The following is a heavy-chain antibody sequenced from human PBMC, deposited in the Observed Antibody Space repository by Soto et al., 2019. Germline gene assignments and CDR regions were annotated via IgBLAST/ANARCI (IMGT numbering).Heavy chain of an antibody. D-gene: IGHD6-13*01. J-gene: IGHJ4*02. CDR1: GDSISSYY. CDR2: IYYSGST. V-gene: IGHV4-59*01. Sequence: SETLSLTCTVSGDSISSYYWSWIRQPPGKGLEWIGYIYYSGSTNYNPSLKSRVTISVDTSKNQFSLKLSSVTAADTAVYYCTRGPGIAALWGQGTLLTVSS. CDR3: TRGPGIAAL.